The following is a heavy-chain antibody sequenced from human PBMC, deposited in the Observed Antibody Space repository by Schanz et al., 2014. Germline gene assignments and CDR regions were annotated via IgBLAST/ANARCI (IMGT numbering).Heavy chain of an antibody. Sequence: QEQLVESGGGLVKPGRSLRLSCAASGFTFSSYGMHWVRQAPGKGLEWVAAMSYDGSIKYYGDSVKGRFTISRDNSKNILYLQMNSLRAEDTAVYYCAKQIHYDILTVTRNWGQGTLVTVSS. D-gene: IGHD3-9*01. J-gene: IGHJ4*02. V-gene: IGHV3-33*06. CDR1: GFTFSSYG. CDR2: MSYDGSIK. CDR3: AKQIHYDILTVTRN.